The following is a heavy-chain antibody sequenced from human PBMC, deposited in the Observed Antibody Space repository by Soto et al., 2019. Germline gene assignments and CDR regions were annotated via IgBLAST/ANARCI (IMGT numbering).Heavy chain of an antibody. Sequence: PSETLSLTFTVSGGSISSSSYSWGWIRQPPGKGLEWIGSIYYSGSTYYNPSLKSRVTISVDTSKNQFSLKLSSVTAADTAVYYCARQSLIKGIVLMVYADSGMDVWGQGTTVTVSS. V-gene: IGHV4-39*01. CDR3: ARQSLIKGIVLMVYADSGMDV. CDR2: IYYSGST. CDR1: GGSISSSSYS. J-gene: IGHJ6*02. D-gene: IGHD2-8*01.